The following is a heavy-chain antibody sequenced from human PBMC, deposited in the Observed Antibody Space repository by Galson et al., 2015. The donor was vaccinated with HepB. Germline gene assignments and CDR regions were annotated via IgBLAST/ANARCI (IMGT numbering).Heavy chain of an antibody. D-gene: IGHD6-13*01. CDR1: GFTFSSSD. Sequence: SLRLSCAASGFTFSSSDMHWVRQAPGKGLEWVAFIRYDGSNKYYADSVKGRFTISRDNSKTTLYLQMNSLTTEDAAVYYCAKRPQAGNGMDVWGQGTTVTVSS. V-gene: IGHV3-30*02. CDR3: AKRPQAGNGMDV. CDR2: IRYDGSNK. J-gene: IGHJ6*02.